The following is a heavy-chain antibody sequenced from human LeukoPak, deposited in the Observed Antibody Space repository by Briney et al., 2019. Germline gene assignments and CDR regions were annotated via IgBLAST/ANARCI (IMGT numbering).Heavy chain of an antibody. V-gene: IGHV1-2*02. CDR2: INPNSGGT. CDR1: GYTFTSYG. D-gene: IGHD5-12*01. CDR3: ARGMRSASGYDLYYFDY. Sequence: ASVKVSCKASGYTFTSYGISWVRQAPGQGLEWMGWINPNSGGTNYAQKFQGRVTMTRDTSISTAYMELSRLRSDDTAVYYCARGMRSASGYDLYYFDYWGQGTLVTVSS. J-gene: IGHJ4*02.